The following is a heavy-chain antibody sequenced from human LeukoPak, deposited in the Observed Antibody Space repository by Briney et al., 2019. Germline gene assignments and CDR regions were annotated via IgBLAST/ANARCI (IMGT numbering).Heavy chain of an antibody. J-gene: IGHJ4*02. D-gene: IGHD2-8*01. V-gene: IGHV3-20*04. Sequence: GGSLRLSCAASGFKFDDYGMSWVRQAPGKGLEWVSGISWNGGNTGYADSVKGRFTISRDNAKNSLFLQVNSLRADDTAYYYCAREGIYCVNGVCYLDYWGQGTLVTVSS. CDR2: ISWNGGNT. CDR3: AREGIYCVNGVCYLDY. CDR1: GFKFDDYG.